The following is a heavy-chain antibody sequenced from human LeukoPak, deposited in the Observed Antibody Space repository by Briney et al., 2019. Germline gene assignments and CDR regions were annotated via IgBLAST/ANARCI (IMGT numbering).Heavy chain of an antibody. CDR3: TRVGTGYSGYAPGY. J-gene: IGHJ4*02. CDR1: GFSFGDYA. Sequence: GGSLRLSCTASGFSFGDYAMSWVRQAPGKGLEWVGFIRSKDYGGTTEYAASVKGRFTISGDDSKSIAYLQMNSLKTEDTAVYYCTRVGTGYSGYAPGYWGQGTLVTVSS. V-gene: IGHV3-49*04. CDR2: IRSKDYGGTT. D-gene: IGHD5-12*01.